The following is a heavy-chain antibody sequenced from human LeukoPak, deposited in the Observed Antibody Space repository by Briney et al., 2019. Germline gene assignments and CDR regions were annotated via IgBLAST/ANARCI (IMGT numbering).Heavy chain of an antibody. CDR2: ISGSSVYI. CDR3: ARVSVAGAVIDAFDM. J-gene: IGHJ3*02. CDR1: GFTFSSYT. D-gene: IGHD6-19*01. Sequence: KPGGSLRLSCAAPGFTFSSYTMNWVRQAPGKGLEWVSCISGSSVYIYYADSLKGRFTISRGNAKNSLYLQMNGLRAEDTAVYYCARVSVAGAVIDAFDMWGQGTMVTVSS. V-gene: IGHV3-21*01.